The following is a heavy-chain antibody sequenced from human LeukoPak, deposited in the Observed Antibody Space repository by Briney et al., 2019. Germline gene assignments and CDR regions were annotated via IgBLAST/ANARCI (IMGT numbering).Heavy chain of an antibody. CDR3: ARRPGGSDY. Sequence: ASVKVSCKASGYTFTSYYMRWVRQAPGQGLEWMGIINPSGGSTSYAQKFQGRVTMTRNTSISTAYMELSSLRSEDTAVYYCARRPGGSDYWGQGTLVTVSS. CDR1: GYTFTSYY. V-gene: IGHV1-46*01. D-gene: IGHD1-26*01. J-gene: IGHJ4*02. CDR2: INPSGGST.